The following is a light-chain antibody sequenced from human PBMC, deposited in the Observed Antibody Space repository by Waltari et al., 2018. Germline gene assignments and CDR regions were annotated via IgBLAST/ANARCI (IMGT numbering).Light chain of an antibody. V-gene: IGKV3-11*01. CDR2: NTA. J-gene: IGKJ2*01. Sequence: EIVLTQSPVTLSLSPGERATPSCRASETISDYLAWYQPKPGQAPRLLIYNTATRPTGIPARFSGSGSGTDFTLTIDSLEPEDFAVYYCQQESTFGQGTNLEIK. CDR3: QQEST. CDR1: ETISDY.